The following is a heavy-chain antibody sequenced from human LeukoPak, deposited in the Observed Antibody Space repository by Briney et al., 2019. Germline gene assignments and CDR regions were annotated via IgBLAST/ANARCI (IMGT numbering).Heavy chain of an antibody. J-gene: IGHJ4*02. V-gene: IGHV3-21*04. CDR2: IYSTTTYI. Sequence: GGSLRLSCAASGFTFSSFSMNWVRQAPGKGLEWVSSIYSTTTYIYYADSVKGRFTISRDNSKNTVYLQMNGLRAEETAVYYCAKVGTGLRWFSDYWGEGTLVTVSS. D-gene: IGHD4-23*01. CDR1: GFTFSSFS. CDR3: AKVGTGLRWFSDY.